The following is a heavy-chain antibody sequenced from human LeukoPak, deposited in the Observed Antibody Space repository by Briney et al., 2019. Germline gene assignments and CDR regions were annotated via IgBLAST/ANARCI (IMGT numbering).Heavy chain of an antibody. V-gene: IGHV3-7*05. CDR3: ARGPMTSDV. J-gene: IGHJ6*02. CDR1: GFTFSSYW. CDR2: IKPDGSEM. Sequence: PGRSLRLSCAASGFTFSSYWMSWVRQAPGKGLGWVANIKPDGSEMYYVDSVKGRFTISRDNAKNSLYLQMNSLRAEDTAVYYCARGPMTSDVWGQGTTVTVSS. D-gene: IGHD2-21*02.